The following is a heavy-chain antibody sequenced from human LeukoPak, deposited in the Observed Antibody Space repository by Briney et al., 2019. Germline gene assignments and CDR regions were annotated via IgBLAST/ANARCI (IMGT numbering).Heavy chain of an antibody. Sequence: GRSLRLSCAASGFTFDDYAMHWVRQAPGKGLEWVSGISWNSGSIGYADSVKGRFTISRDNAKNSLYLQMNSLRAEDTAVYYCAKDQDVRIAVDDAFGIWGQGTMVTVSS. J-gene: IGHJ3*02. CDR2: ISWNSGSI. D-gene: IGHD6-19*01. CDR1: GFTFDDYA. CDR3: AKDQDVRIAVDDAFGI. V-gene: IGHV3-9*01.